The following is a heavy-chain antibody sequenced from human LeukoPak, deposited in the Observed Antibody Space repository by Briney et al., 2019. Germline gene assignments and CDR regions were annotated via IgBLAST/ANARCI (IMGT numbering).Heavy chain of an antibody. CDR2: IYYSGST. J-gene: IGHJ4*02. CDR3: AREEWESIDY. Sequence: SETLSLTCTVSGGSNSSYYWSWIRQPPGKGLVWIGYIYYSGSTNYNPSLKSRVTISVDTSKNQFSLKLSSVTAADTAVYYCAREEWESIDYWGQGTLVTVSS. CDR1: GGSNSSYY. D-gene: IGHD1-26*01. V-gene: IGHV4-59*01.